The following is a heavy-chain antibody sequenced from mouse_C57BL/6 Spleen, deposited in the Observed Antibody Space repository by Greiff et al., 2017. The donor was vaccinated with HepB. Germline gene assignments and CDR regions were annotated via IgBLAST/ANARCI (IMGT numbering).Heavy chain of an antibody. Sequence: EVQGVESGGGLVQPKGSLKLSCAASGFSFNTYAMNWVRQAPGKGLEWVARIRSKSNNYATYYADSVKDRFTISRDDSESMLYLQMNNLKTEDTAMYYCVRHTPPYSYAMDYWGQGTSVTVSS. J-gene: IGHJ4*01. CDR1: GFSFNTYA. CDR2: IRSKSNNYAT. CDR3: VRHTPPYSYAMDY. V-gene: IGHV10-1*01.